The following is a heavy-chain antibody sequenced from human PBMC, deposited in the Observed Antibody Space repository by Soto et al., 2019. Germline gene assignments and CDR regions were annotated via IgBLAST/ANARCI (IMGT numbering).Heavy chain of an antibody. CDR1: GFTFSSYA. V-gene: IGHV3-23*01. CDR3: AKDWYSSSYGLRFDY. D-gene: IGHD6-6*01. CDR2: INDRGVGT. Sequence: LRLSCAASGFTFSSYAMSWVRQAPGKGLEWVSSINDRGVGTYYADSVKGRFTISRDNSKNTLYLQMDSLRAEDTAVYYCAKDWYSSSYGLRFDYWGQGTLVTVSS. J-gene: IGHJ4*02.